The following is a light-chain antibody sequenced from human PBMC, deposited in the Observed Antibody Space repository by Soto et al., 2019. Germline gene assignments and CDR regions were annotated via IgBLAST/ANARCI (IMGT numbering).Light chain of an antibody. CDR3: QQRSNWPPTWT. CDR2: DAS. V-gene: IGKV3-11*01. CDR1: QSVRTY. Sequence: EIVLTQSPVTLSLSPGERATLSCRASQSVRTYLAWYQVKPGQAPRLLIYDASRRASGVPARFSGSGSGTDFTLTISSLEPEDFAVYYCQQRSNWPPTWTFGQGTKVEIK. J-gene: IGKJ1*01.